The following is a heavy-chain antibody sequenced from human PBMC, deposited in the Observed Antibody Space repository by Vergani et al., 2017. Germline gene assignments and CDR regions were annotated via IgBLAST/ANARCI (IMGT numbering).Heavy chain of an antibody. CDR2: ISGSGGST. D-gene: IGHD1-26*01. Sequence: EVQLLESGGGLVQPGGSLRLSCAASGFTFSSYAMSWVRQAPGKGLEWVSAISGSGGSTYYADSVKGRFTISRDNSKNTLYLQMNSLRAEDTAVYYCARSRVGRRVSYVQFDFWGQGTLVTVSS. CDR3: ARSRVGRRVSYVQFDF. J-gene: IGHJ4*02. V-gene: IGHV3-23*01. CDR1: GFTFSSYA.